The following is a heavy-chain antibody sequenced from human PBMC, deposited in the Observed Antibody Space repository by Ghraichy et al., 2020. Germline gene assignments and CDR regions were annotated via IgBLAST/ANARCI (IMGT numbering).Heavy chain of an antibody. D-gene: IGHD3-10*01. CDR2: IKQDGSEK. CDR3: ARDREYLDFDY. V-gene: IGHV3-7*01. Sequence: GGSLRLSCAASGFTFSSYWMSWVRQAPGKGLERVGNIKQDGSEKYYVDSVKGRFTISRDNAKNSLYLQMNSLRAEDTAVYYCARDREYLDFDYWGQGTLVTVSS. CDR1: GFTFSSYW. J-gene: IGHJ4*02.